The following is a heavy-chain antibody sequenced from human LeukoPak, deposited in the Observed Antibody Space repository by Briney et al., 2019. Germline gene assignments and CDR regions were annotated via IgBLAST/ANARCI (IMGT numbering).Heavy chain of an antibody. J-gene: IGHJ4*02. CDR3: ATTYYYDSSGYPYYFDY. D-gene: IGHD3-22*01. Sequence: GGSLRLSCAASGFTFSSYAMSWVRQAPGKGLEWVSAISGSGGSTYYADSVKGRFTISRDNSKNTLYLQMNSLRAEDTVVYYCATTYYYDSSGYPYYFDYWGQGTLVTVSS. CDR1: GFTFSSYA. CDR2: ISGSGGST. V-gene: IGHV3-23*01.